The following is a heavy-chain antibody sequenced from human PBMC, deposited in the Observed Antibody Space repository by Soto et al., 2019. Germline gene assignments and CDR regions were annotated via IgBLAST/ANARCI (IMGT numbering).Heavy chain of an antibody. Sequence: EVQLVESGGGLVQPGESLRLSCAASEFTFSSFNMHWVRQAPGKGLEWVSLISASSTTVYYGDSVKGRFTISRNNAKNALYLVMNSARDEDPAVYYCASMDRRDGKRNADYGGQGTVVTVSP. CDR2: ISASSTTV. V-gene: IGHV3-48*02. J-gene: IGHJ4*02. D-gene: IGHD2-2*03. CDR1: EFTFSSFN. CDR3: ASMDRRDGKRNADY.